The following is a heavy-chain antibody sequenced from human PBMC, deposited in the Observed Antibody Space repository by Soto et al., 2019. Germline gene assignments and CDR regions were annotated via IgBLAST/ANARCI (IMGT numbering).Heavy chain of an antibody. CDR2: IYYRGST. CDR3: ARSRYSYGLPDY. V-gene: IGHV4-59*08. CDR1: GGSISSYY. J-gene: IGHJ4*02. Sequence: PSETLSLTCTVSGGSISSYYWTWIRQPPGKGLEWIGYIYYRGSTNYNPSLKSRVTISVDTSKNQFSLKLSSVTAADTAVYYCARSRYSYGLPDYWGQGTLVTVSS. D-gene: IGHD5-18*01.